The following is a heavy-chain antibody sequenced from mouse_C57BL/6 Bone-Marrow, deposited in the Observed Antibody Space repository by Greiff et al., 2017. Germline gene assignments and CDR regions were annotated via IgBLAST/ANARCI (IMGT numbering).Heavy chain of an antibody. V-gene: IGHV1-64*01. J-gene: IGHJ3*01. CDR2: IHPNSGST. D-gene: IGHD1-1*01. CDR3: ARSGLRYPAWFAY. Sequence: VQLQQPGAELVKPGASVTLSCKASGYTFTSYWMHWVKQRPGQGLEWIGMIHPNSGSTNYNEKFKSKATLTVDKSSSTAYMQLSSLTSEDSAVYYCARSGLRYPAWFAYWGQGTLVTVSA. CDR1: GYTFTSYW.